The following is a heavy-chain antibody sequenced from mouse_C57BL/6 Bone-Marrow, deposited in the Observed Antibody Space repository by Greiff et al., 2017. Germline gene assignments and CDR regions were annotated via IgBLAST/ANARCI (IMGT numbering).Heavy chain of an antibody. D-gene: IGHD2-1*01. Sequence: QVQLQQPGAELVMPGASVKLSCKASGYTFTSYWMHWVKQRPGQGLAWIGEIDPSDSYTNYNQKFKGKSTLTVDKSSSTAYMQLSSLTSEDSAVYYCARGNYRFDYWGQGTTLTVSS. CDR1: GYTFTSYW. CDR2: IDPSDSYT. J-gene: IGHJ2*01. CDR3: ARGNYRFDY. V-gene: IGHV1-69*01.